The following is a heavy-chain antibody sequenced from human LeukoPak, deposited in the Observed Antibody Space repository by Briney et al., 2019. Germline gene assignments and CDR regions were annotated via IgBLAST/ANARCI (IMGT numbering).Heavy chain of an antibody. Sequence: SVKVSRKASGYTFTSYAISWVRQAPGQGLEWMGRIIPILGIANYAQKFQGRVTITADKSTSTAYMELSSLRSEDTAVYYCARILASYGDSNFDYWGQGTLVTVSS. CDR1: GYTFTSYA. J-gene: IGHJ4*02. CDR3: ARILASYGDSNFDY. CDR2: IIPILGIA. D-gene: IGHD4-17*01. V-gene: IGHV1-69*04.